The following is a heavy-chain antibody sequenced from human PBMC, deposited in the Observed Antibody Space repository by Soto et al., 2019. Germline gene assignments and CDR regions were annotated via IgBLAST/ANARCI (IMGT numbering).Heavy chain of an antibody. CDR3: ARGEVWGPFDI. CDR2: IHNSGST. V-gene: IGHV4-30-4*01. D-gene: IGHD3-16*01. CDR1: GGSMNSHDYY. Sequence: QQQLQESGPGLVKPSQTLSLTCTVSGGSMNSHDYYWSWIRQPPGKGLEWIGYIHNSGSTYYNPSLKSRLTISSDMSKNQFSLRLNSVTAADTALYFCARGEVWGPFDIWGQGTKVTVSS. J-gene: IGHJ3*02.